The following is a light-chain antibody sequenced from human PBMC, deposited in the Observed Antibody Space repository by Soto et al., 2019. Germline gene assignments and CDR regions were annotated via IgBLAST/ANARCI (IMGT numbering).Light chain of an antibody. CDR2: EVN. CDR1: SSDAGSYDY. Sequence: QSALTQPPSASGSLGQSVTISCTGTSSDAGSYDYVSWYQQHPGKAPKFIIYEVNKRPSGVPDRFSGSKSGDTASLTVSGLQAEDEADYYCSSYAGSNNLVFGGGTKLTVL. CDR3: SSYAGSNNLV. J-gene: IGLJ3*02. V-gene: IGLV2-8*01.